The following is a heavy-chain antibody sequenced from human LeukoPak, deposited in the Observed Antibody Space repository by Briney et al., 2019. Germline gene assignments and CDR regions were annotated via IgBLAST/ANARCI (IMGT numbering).Heavy chain of an antibody. J-gene: IGHJ4*02. V-gene: IGHV3-7*01. CDR3: ARGVRSSSWYEAYYFDY. Sequence: PGGSLRLSCAASGFTFSSYAMHWVRQAPGKGLEWVANIKQDGSEKYYVDSVKGRFTISRDNAKNSLYPQMNSLRAEDTAVYYCARGVRSSSWYEAYYFDYWGQGTLVTVSS. CDR1: GFTFSSYA. CDR2: IKQDGSEK. D-gene: IGHD6-13*01.